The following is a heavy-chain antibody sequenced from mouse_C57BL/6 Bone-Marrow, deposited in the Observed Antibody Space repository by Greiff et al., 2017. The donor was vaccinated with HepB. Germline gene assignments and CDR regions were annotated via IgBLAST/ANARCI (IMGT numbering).Heavy chain of an antibody. Sequence: QVQLQQSGAELVKPGASVKLSCKASGYTFTSYWMHWVKQRPGQGLEWIGMIHPNSGSTNYNEKFKSKATLTVDKSSSAAYMQLSSLTSEDSAVYYCARSHLWPDYWGQGTTLTVSS. CDR1: GYTFTSYW. CDR2: IHPNSGST. V-gene: IGHV1-64*01. CDR3: ARSHLWPDY. J-gene: IGHJ2*01. D-gene: IGHD1-1*02.